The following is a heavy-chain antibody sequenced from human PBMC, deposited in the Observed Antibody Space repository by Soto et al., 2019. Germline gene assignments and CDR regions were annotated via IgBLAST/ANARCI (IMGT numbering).Heavy chain of an antibody. V-gene: IGHV4-61*01. Sequence: QVQLQESGPGLVKPSETVSLTCTGCGGSVSSGSYYWSWIRQPPEKGLEWIGYIYYSGSTNYNPSLKSRVTISVDTSKNQFSLKLSSVTAADTAVYYCARDVHDGDNYYYYGMDVWGQGTTVTVSS. CDR1: GGSVSSGSYY. CDR2: IYYSGST. CDR3: ARDVHDGDNYYYYGMDV. J-gene: IGHJ6*02. D-gene: IGHD7-27*01.